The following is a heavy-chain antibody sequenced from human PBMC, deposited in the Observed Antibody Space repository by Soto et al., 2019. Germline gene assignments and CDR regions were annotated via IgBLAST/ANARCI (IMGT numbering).Heavy chain of an antibody. CDR3: AAVTYYDFWSGFYGMDV. V-gene: IGHV1-58*01. CDR2: IVVGSGNT. D-gene: IGHD3-3*01. J-gene: IGHJ6*02. CDR1: GFTFTSSA. Sequence: GASVKVSCKASGFTFTSSAVQRVRQARGQRLEWIGWIVVGSGNTNYAQKFQERVTITRDMSTSTAYMELSSLRSEDTAVYYCAAVTYYDFWSGFYGMDVWGQGTTVTVSS.